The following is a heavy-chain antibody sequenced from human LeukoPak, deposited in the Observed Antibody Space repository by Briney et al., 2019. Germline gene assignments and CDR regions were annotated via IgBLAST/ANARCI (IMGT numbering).Heavy chain of an antibody. CDR3: ASNYGSGSYSNWFDP. J-gene: IGHJ5*02. Sequence: GGSLRLSCAASGFTVSSNYMSWVRQAPGKGLEWVSVIYSGGSTYYADSVKGRFTISRDNSKNTLYLQMNSLRAEDTAVYYCASNYGSGSYSNWFDPWGQGTLVTVSS. CDR2: IYSGGST. CDR1: GFTVSSNY. V-gene: IGHV3-53*01. D-gene: IGHD3-10*01.